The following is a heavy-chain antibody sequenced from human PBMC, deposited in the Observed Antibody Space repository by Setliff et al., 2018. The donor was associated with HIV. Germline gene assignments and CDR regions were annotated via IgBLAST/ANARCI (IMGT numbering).Heavy chain of an antibody. D-gene: IGHD3-9*01. V-gene: IGHV4-4*09. CDR1: GGSISSYY. Sequence: KTSETLSLTCTVSGGSISSYYWSWIRQPPGKGLEWIGYIYTSGSTNYNPSLKSRVTISVDTSKNQFSLKLSSVTAADTAVYYCARQEYYDILTGQKAFDIWGQGTMVTVSS. J-gene: IGHJ3*02. CDR3: ARQEYYDILTGQKAFDI. CDR2: IYTSGST.